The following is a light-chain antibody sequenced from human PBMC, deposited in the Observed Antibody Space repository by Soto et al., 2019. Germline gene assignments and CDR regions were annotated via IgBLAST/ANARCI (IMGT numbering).Light chain of an antibody. CDR2: DAS. J-gene: IGKJ4*01. CDR1: QSISRY. CDR3: QQYGSSPST. Sequence: EIALTQSPATLSLSPGERATLSCRASQSISRYLAWYQQKPGQAPRLLIYDASNRATGIPARFSGSGSGTDFTLTISSLEPEDFAVYYCQQYGSSPSTFGGGTKVDIK. V-gene: IGKV3-11*01.